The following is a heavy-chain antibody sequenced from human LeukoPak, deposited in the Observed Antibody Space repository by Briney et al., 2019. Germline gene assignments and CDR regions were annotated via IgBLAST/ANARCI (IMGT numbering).Heavy chain of an antibody. CDR1: GFTFSSNW. Sequence: PGGSLRLSCAASGFTFSSNWMHWVRQAPGKGLEWISYISRGGSTIYYADSVRGRFTISRDNAKNSLYLQMNSLRAADTAVYYCARDKDKGATRRPGTFDIWGQGTMVTVSS. V-gene: IGHV3-48*03. J-gene: IGHJ3*02. D-gene: IGHD1-26*01. CDR3: ARDKDKGATRRPGTFDI. CDR2: ISRGGSTI.